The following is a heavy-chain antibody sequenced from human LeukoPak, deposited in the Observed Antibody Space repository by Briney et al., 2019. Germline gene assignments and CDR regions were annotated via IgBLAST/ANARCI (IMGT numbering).Heavy chain of an antibody. CDR3: ATGVRGYNSALDY. Sequence: GGSPRLSCAASGFTFYNYYMNWVRPAPGQGLEWVSSLSSGSSYIYYADSVKGRFTISRDNAKNSLYLQMNSLRAEDTAVYYCATGVRGYNSALDYWGQGTLVTVSS. D-gene: IGHD6-19*01. CDR1: GFTFYNYY. CDR2: LSSGSSYI. J-gene: IGHJ4*02. V-gene: IGHV3-21*01.